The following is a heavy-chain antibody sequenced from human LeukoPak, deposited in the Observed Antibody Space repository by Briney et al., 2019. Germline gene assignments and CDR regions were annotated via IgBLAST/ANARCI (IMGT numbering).Heavy chain of an antibody. CDR2: FEPEDGDP. Sequence: ASVKVSCKVSGNSLRDTSIHWVRQAPGQWLEWMGGFEPEDGDPTFAQTFQGRLSMTEDTSTDTAHMELSSLTVEDTAVYYCATADKWEPLDYWGQGTLVTVSS. J-gene: IGHJ4*02. CDR3: ATADKWEPLDY. CDR1: GNSLRDTS. V-gene: IGHV1-24*01. D-gene: IGHD1-26*01.